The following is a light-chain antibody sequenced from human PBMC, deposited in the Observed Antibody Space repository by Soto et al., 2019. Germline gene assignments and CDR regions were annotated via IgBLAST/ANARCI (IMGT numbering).Light chain of an antibody. Sequence: QSVLTQPPSASGTPGQRVTISCSGSSSNIGSNYVYWYQQLPGTAPKLLIYRNNQRPSGVPDRFSGSKSGTSASLAISGLRSEDEADYYCAAWDASLSGDVVFGGGTKLNVL. CDR2: RNN. CDR3: AAWDASLSGDVV. V-gene: IGLV1-47*01. CDR1: SSNIGSNY. J-gene: IGLJ2*01.